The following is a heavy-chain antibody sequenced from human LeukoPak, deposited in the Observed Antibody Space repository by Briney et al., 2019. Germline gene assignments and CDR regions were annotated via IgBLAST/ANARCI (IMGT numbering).Heavy chain of an antibody. D-gene: IGHD4/OR15-4a*01. CDR3: ARGRTSFDY. Sequence: SETLSLTCTVSGGYISSYYWSWIRQPPGKGLEWIGYMSHSGSTNYSPSLKSRVTISLDTSKNQFSLKLTSVTAAVTAVYYCARGRTSFDYWGQGTLVTVSS. CDR1: GGYISSYY. CDR2: MSHSGST. V-gene: IGHV4-59*12. J-gene: IGHJ4*02.